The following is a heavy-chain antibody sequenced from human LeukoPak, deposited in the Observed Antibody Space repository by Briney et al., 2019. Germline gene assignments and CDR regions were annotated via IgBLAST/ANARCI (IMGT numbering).Heavy chain of an antibody. V-gene: IGHV1-2*02. CDR3: AREASYGGNGDY. J-gene: IGHJ4*02. CDR2: INPNSGGT. CDR1: GYTFTGYY. D-gene: IGHD4-23*01. Sequence: ASVKVSCKASGYTFTGYYMHWVRQAPGQGLEWVGWINPNSGGTNYAQKFQGRVTMTRDTSISTAYMELSRLRSDDTAVYYCAREASYGGNGDYWGQGTLVTVSS.